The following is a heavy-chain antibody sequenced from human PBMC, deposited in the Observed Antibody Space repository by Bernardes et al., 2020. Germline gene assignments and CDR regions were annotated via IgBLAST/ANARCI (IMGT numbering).Heavy chain of an antibody. Sequence: GGSLRLSCAASGFIFSNYAMNWVRQAPGKGLEWVSTIGGRTTNIHYADSVKGRFTISRDNAKNSLYLQMNSLRAEDTAVYYCARGGYPRVWGQGTLVTVSP. CDR3: ARGGYPRV. D-gene: IGHD5-12*01. CDR2: IGGRTTNI. J-gene: IGHJ4*02. CDR1: GFIFSNYA. V-gene: IGHV3-21*01.